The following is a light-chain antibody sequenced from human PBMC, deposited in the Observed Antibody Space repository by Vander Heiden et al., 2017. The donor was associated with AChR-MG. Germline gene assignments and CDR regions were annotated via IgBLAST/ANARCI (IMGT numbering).Light chain of an antibody. CDR1: QTVSSSY. CDR2: GAS. Sequence: IVLTQSPGTLSLSPGERATLSCRASQTVSSSYLAWYQQKPGQAPRLLIYGASSRATGIPDRFSGSGSGTDFTLTISRLEPEDFAVYYCQLHRSSRTFGQGTKVEIK. J-gene: IGKJ1*01. V-gene: IGKV3-20*01. CDR3: QLHRSSRT.